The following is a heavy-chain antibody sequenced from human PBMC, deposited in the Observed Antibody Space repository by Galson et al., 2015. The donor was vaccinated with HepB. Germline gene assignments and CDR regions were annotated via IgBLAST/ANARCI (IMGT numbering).Heavy chain of an antibody. CDR3: ARGSGARGVIIWPWDC. J-gene: IGHJ4*02. D-gene: IGHD3-10*01. V-gene: IGHV1-18*04. CDR1: GYTFTSYG. CDR2: ISPYNGNT. Sequence: SVKVSCKASGYTFTSYGINWVRQAPGQGLEWMGWISPYNGNTSYAQRLQGRVTMTTDTSTSTAYMELRSLRSDDTAVDYCARGSGARGVIIWPWDCWGQGTLVTVSS.